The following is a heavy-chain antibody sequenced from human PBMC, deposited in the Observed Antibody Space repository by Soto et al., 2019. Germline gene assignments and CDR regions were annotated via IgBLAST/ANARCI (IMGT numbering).Heavy chain of an antibody. CDR1: GFTFSSYG. V-gene: IGHV3-30*18. D-gene: IGHD3-9*01. CDR2: ISYDGSNK. CDR3: AKLSSRSYDILTGYLPHFDY. J-gene: IGHJ4*02. Sequence: GGSLRLSCAASGFTFSSYGMHWVRQAPGKGLEWVAVISYDGSNKYYADSVKGRFTISRDNSKNTLYLQMNSLRAEDTAVYYCAKLSSRSYDILTGYLPHFDYWGQGTLVTVSS.